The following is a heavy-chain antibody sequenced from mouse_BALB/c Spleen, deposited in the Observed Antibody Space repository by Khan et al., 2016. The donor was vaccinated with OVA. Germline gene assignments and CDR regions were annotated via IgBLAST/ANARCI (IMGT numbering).Heavy chain of an antibody. V-gene: IGHV5-6-5*01. Sequence: EVELVESGGGLVKPGGSLKLSCAASGFTFSSYAMSWVRQTPEKRLEWVASISSGGSTYYPDSVKGRFIISRDNARNMLKLQMSSLRSESTAMYYCGRDYYYGRGYFDVWGAGTTGTGSS. J-gene: IGHJ1*01. CDR1: GFTFSSYA. CDR3: GRDYYYGRGYFDV. CDR2: ISSGGST. D-gene: IGHD1-1*01.